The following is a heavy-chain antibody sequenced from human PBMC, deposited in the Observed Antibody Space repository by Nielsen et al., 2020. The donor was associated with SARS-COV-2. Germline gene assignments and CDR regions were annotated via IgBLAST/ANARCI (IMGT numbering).Heavy chain of an antibody. CDR3: ARGIFPYPAY. J-gene: IGHJ4*02. V-gene: IGHV4-34*01. CDR2: INQRGST. Sequence: WIRHPPGKGLEWIGEINQRGSTNYNPSLKSRVTISVDTSKNQFSLKLTSVTAADTAVYYCARGIFPYPAYWGQGTLVTVSS.